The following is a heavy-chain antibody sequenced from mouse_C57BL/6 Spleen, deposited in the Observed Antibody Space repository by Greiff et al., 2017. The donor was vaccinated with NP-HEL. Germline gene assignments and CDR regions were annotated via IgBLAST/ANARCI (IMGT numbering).Heavy chain of an antibody. CDR1: GYTFTSYW. V-gene: IGHV1-55*01. J-gene: IGHJ1*03. CDR3: ARSGESYWYFDV. CDR2: IYPGSGST. D-gene: IGHD3-1*01. Sequence: VQLQQPGAELVKPGASVKMSCKASGYTFTSYWITWVKQRPGQGLEWIGDIYPGSGSTNYNEKFKSKATLTVDTSSSTAYMQLSSLTSEDSAVYYCARSGESYWYFDVWGTGTTVTVSS.